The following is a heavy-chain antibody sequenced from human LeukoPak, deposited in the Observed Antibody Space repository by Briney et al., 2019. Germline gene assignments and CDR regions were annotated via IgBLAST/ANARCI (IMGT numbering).Heavy chain of an antibody. D-gene: IGHD2-2*01. V-gene: IGHV1-8*03. CDR1: GYTFTSYD. Sequence: ASVKVSCKASGYTFTSYDINWVRQATGQGLEWMGWMNPNSGNTGHAQKFQGRVAITRNTSISTAYMELSSLRSEDTAVYYCARGLAVVVPAAIHWFDPWGQGTPVTVSS. J-gene: IGHJ5*02. CDR2: MNPNSGNT. CDR3: ARGLAVVVPAAIHWFDP.